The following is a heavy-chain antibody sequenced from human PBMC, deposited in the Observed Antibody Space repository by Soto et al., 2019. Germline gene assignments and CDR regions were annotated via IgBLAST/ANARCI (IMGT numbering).Heavy chain of an antibody. D-gene: IGHD1-26*01. CDR3: ASSREGGSGRYFDY. V-gene: IGHV1-18*01. CDR1: GYIFTSYG. Sequence: QVQLVQSGAEVRKPGASVKVSCKASGYIFTSYGLTWVRQAPGQGLEWMGWISAHNGNTNYAQKLQGRVTMTTDTSTSTAYMELRSLRSDDTAVYYCASSREGGSGRYFDYWGQGTLVTVSS. J-gene: IGHJ4*02. CDR2: ISAHNGNT.